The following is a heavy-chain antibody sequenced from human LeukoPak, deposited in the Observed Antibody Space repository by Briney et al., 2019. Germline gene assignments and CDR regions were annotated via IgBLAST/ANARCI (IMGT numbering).Heavy chain of an antibody. CDR3: TRMGGSPDY. V-gene: IGHV3-73*01. CDR2: IRSKANSYAT. J-gene: IGHJ4*02. D-gene: IGHD3-16*01. CDR1: GFTFSGSA. Sequence: PGGSLRLSCAASGFTFSGSAMHWVRQASGKGLEWVGRIRSKANSYATAYAASVKGRFTISRDDSKNTAYLQMNSVKNEDTAVYYCTRMGGSPDYWGQGTLVTVSS.